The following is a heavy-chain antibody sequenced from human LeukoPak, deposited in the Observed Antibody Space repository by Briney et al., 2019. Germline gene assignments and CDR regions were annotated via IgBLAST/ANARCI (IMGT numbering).Heavy chain of an antibody. J-gene: IGHJ4*02. Sequence: SETLSLTCTVSGGSISSHYWSWIRQPPGKGLEWIGYIYYSGSTNYNPSLKSRVTISVDTSKNQFSLKLSSVTAADTAVYYCARAGSGYSPVDYWGQGTLVTVSS. CDR3: ARAGSGYSPVDY. V-gene: IGHV4-59*11. D-gene: IGHD3-22*01. CDR2: IYYSGST. CDR1: GGSISSHY.